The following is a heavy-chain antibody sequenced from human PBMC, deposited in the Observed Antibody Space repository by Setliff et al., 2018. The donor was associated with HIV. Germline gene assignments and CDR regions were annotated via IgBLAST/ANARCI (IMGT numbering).Heavy chain of an antibody. Sequence: GGSLRLSCATSTFTFDSFSMTWVRQAPGKGLEWVANIKKDGSEKYYVDSVKGRFTISRDNAKNSLYLQMNSLRDEDTAVYYCARPYDSSGHIEGYWGQGTLVTVSS. D-gene: IGHD3-22*01. V-gene: IGHV3-7*03. J-gene: IGHJ4*02. CDR1: TFTFDSFS. CDR3: ARPYDSSGHIEGY. CDR2: IKKDGSEK.